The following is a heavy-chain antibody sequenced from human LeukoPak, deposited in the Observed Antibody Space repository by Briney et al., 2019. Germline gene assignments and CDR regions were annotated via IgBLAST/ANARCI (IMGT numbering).Heavy chain of an antibody. CDR3: ARDTTMITYWFDP. J-gene: IGHJ5*02. V-gene: IGHV1-2*02. CDR1: GYTFTGYY. CDR2: INPNSGGT. D-gene: IGHD5-18*01. Sequence: ASVKVSCKASGYTFTGYYMHWVRQAPGQGLEWMGWINPNSGGTNYAQKFQGGVTMTRDTSVSTAYMELNRLRSDDTGVYYCARDTTMITYWFDPWGQGTLVTVSS.